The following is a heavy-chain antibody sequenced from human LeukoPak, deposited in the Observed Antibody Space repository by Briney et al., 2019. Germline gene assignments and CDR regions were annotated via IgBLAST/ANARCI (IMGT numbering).Heavy chain of an antibody. D-gene: IGHD6-13*01. CDR3: ARSRYTSSWYSLDWFDP. CDR1: GGSISSYY. Sequence: SETLSLTCTVSGGSISSYYWSWIRQPAGKGLEWIGRIYTSGSTNYNPSLKSRVTMSVDTSKNQFPLKLSSVTAADTAVYYCARSRYTSSWYSLDWFDPWGQGTLVTVSS. V-gene: IGHV4-4*07. J-gene: IGHJ5*02. CDR2: IYTSGST.